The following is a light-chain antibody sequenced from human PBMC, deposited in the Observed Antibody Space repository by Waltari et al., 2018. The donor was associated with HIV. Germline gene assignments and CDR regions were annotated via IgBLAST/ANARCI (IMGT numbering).Light chain of an antibody. CDR2: EGT. CDR1: SSDVGSYNL. CDR3: CSYAANNTLL. V-gene: IGLV2-23*01. J-gene: IGLJ3*02. Sequence: QSALTQPASVSGSPGQSITISCTGTSSDVGSYNLVSWYQQHPGKAPKFMIYEGTKRPSGVSNRFSGSKSDNTASLTISGLQAEDEADDHCCSYAANNTLLFGGGTKLTVL.